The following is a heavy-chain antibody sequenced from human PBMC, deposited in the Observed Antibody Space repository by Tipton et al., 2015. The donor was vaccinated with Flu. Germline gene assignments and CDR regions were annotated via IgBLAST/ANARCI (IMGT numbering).Heavy chain of an antibody. D-gene: IGHD2/OR15-2a*01. CDR3: ARAEIGDFDY. V-gene: IGHV4-38-2*01. Sequence: TLSLTCAVSGYSISRGYYWGWIRQPPGKGLEWIGSIYHNGDIHFNPSLKSRVSISVDTSNNRCSMNRTSVTAADTAVYYCARAEIGDFDYWGQGTLVTVSS. CDR2: IYHNGDI. J-gene: IGHJ4*02. CDR1: GYSISRGYY.